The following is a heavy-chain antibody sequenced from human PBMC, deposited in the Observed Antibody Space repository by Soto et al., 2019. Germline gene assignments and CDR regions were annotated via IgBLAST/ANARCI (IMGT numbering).Heavy chain of an antibody. CDR3: ARHKYGDFHHRYYFDY. Sequence: SETLSLTCTVSGGSISSYYWSWIRQPPGKGLEWIGYIYYSGSTNYNPSLKSRVTISVDTSKNQFSLKLSSVTAADTAVYYCARHKYGDFHHRYYFDYWGQGTLVTVSS. J-gene: IGHJ4*02. D-gene: IGHD4-17*01. CDR2: IYYSGST. V-gene: IGHV4-59*08. CDR1: GGSISSYY.